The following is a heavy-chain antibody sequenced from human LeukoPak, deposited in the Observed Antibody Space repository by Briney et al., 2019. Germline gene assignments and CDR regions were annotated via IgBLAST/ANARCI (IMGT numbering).Heavy chain of an antibody. CDR1: GGSISSGDYY. CDR3: ARDSGTMNDSSGYIGY. CDR2: IYYSGST. V-gene: IGHV4-30-4*08. J-gene: IGHJ4*02. D-gene: IGHD3-22*01. Sequence: PSQTLSLTCTVSGGSISSGDYYWSWIRQPPGKGLEWIGYIYYSGSTYYNPSLKSRVTISVDTSKNQFSLKLSSVTAADTAVYYCARDSGTMNDSSGYIGYWGQGTLVTVSS.